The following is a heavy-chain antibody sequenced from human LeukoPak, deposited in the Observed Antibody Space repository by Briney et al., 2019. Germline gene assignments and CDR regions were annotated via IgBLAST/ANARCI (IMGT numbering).Heavy chain of an antibody. Sequence: SETLSLTCTVSGGSISSYYWTWIRQPAGKGLEWIGRTHTSGSTNHNPSLKSRVTISVDTSKNQFSLKLSSVPAADTAVYFCARDLRGSGPYTGDYFDYWGQGTLVTVSS. V-gene: IGHV4-4*07. J-gene: IGHJ4*02. CDR2: THTSGST. D-gene: IGHD3-10*01. CDR1: GGSISSYY. CDR3: ARDLRGSGPYTGDYFDY.